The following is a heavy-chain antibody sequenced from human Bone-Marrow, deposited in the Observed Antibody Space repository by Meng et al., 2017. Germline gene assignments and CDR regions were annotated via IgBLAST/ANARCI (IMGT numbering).Heavy chain of an antibody. Sequence: QVQLQQSGPGLVKPSETLSLPCTVSGGSISNHYWGWIRQPPGKGLEWIAYIYDSGSTNPCPPLKSRVTMSVDTSNNRFSLRMTSVTAADTAVYYCVRLGYCGGGKCYFDQWGQGTLVTVSS. CDR3: VRLGYCGGGKCYFDQ. CDR1: GGSISNHY. D-gene: IGHD2-15*01. J-gene: IGHJ4*02. CDR2: IYDSGST. V-gene: IGHV4-59*11.